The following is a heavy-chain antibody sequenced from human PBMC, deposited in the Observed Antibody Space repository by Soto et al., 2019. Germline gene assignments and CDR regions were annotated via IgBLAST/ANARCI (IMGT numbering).Heavy chain of an antibody. D-gene: IGHD6-13*01. CDR2: ISDYNGNT. J-gene: IGHJ4*02. V-gene: IGHV1-18*01. CDR1: GYTFTNYG. Sequence: QVQLVQSGAELKKPGASVKVSCKASGYTFTNYGISWVRQAPGQGLEWMGWISDYNGNTNYAQKFQGRVTMTTDTSTSTANIGLRSVSSDDTSVYYCERDGSSSEYWGQGTLVTVSS. CDR3: ERDGSSSEY.